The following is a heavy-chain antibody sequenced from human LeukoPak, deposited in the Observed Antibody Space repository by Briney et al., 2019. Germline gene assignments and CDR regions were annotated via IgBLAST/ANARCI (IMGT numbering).Heavy chain of an antibody. V-gene: IGHV3-30*03. CDR3: VRVPLGYSAYEDEDLIYYFDY. J-gene: IGHJ4*02. Sequence: PGRSLRLSCAVSGFTFTRHGMHWVRQAPGKGLEWVASLSSGGRKTHYADSVRGRFTTSRDTSKNSLSLQMDSLRVEDTAVYFCVRVPLGYSAYEDEDLIYYFDYWGQGTLVTVSS. D-gene: IGHD5-12*01. CDR1: GFTFTRHG. CDR2: LSSGGRKT.